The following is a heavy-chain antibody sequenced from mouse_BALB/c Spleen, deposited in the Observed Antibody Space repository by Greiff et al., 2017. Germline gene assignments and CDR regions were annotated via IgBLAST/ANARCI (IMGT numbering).Heavy chain of an antibody. D-gene: IGHD2-2*01. J-gene: IGHJ3*01. Sequence: QVQLQQSGPELVRPGVSVKISCKGSGYTFTDYAMHWVKQSHAKSLEWIGVISTYYGNTNYNQKFKGKATMTVDKSSSTAYMELARLTSEDSAIYYCARGGFYGYDGAWFAYWGQGTLVTVSA. CDR1: GYTFTDYA. CDR2: ISTYYGNT. CDR3: ARGGFYGYDGAWFAY. V-gene: IGHV1-67*01.